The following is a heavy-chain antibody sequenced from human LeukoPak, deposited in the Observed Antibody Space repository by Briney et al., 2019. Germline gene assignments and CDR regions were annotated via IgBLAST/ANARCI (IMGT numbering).Heavy chain of an antibody. D-gene: IGHD2-15*01. CDR1: GYTFTSYG. Sequence: ASVKVSCKASGYTFTSYGISWVRQAPGQGLEWMGWISAYNGNTNYAQKLQGRVTMTTDTSTSTAYMELRSLRTDDTAVYYCARVVVVAASVVEYFQHWGQGTLVTVSS. CDR3: ARVVVVAASVVEYFQH. J-gene: IGHJ1*01. CDR2: ISAYNGNT. V-gene: IGHV1-18*01.